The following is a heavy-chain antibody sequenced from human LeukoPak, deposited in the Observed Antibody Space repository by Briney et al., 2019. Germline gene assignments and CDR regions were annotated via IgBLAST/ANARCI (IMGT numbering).Heavy chain of an antibody. D-gene: IGHD5-12*01. V-gene: IGHV4-59*01. J-gene: IGHJ6*02. CDR3: AGLDYYYYGMDV. Sequence: SETLSLTCTVSGGSISSYYWSWIRQPPGKGLGWIGYIYYSGSTNYNPSLKSRVTISVDTSKNQFSLKLSSVTAADTAVYYCAGLDYYYYGMDVWGQGTTVTVSS. CDR1: GGSISSYY. CDR2: IYYSGST.